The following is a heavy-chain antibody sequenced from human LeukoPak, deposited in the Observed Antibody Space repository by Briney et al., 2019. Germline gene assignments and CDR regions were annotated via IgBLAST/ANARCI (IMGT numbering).Heavy chain of an antibody. V-gene: IGHV1-2*04. CDR1: GYTFTGYY. CDR2: INPNSGGT. Sequence: GASVKVSCKASGYTFTGYYMHWVRQAPGQGLERMRWINPNSGGTNYAQKFQGWVAMTRDTSISTAYMELSRLRSDDTAVYYCARDQGLWFGESFGYGMDVWGQGTTVTVSS. J-gene: IGHJ6*02. CDR3: ARDQGLWFGESFGYGMDV. D-gene: IGHD3-10*01.